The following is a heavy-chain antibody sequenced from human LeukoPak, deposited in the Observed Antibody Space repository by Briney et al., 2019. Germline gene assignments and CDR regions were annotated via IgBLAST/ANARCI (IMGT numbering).Heavy chain of an antibody. J-gene: IGHJ4*02. D-gene: IGHD5-12*01. CDR1: GGSMSSYY. Sequence: SETLSLTCTVSGGSMSSYYWSWIRQPPGKGLEWIGYIYYSGSTNYSPSLKSRVTISVDTSKNQFSLKLSSVTAADTAVYYCARQGYSAYEILDYWDQGTLVTVSS. CDR2: IYYSGST. CDR3: ARQGYSAYEILDY. V-gene: IGHV4-59*08.